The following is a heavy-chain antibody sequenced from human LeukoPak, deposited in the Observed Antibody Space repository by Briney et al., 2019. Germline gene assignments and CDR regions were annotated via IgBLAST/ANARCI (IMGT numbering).Heavy chain of an antibody. J-gene: IGHJ3*02. V-gene: IGHV3-53*01. CDR3: ASASPDITGDWAAFDI. Sequence: PGGSLRLSCAASGFTVSSSYMNWVRQAPGKGLEWVSVIYSGGSTYYADSVKGRFTISRDNSKNTLYLQMNSLRAEDTAVYYCASASPDITGDWAAFDIWGQGTMVTVSS. D-gene: IGHD7-27*01. CDR2: IYSGGST. CDR1: GFTVSSSY.